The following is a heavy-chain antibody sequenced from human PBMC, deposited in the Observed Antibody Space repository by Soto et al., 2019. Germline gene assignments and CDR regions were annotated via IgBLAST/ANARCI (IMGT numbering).Heavy chain of an antibody. CDR2: ITGSGSST. Sequence: EVQLLESGGGLVQPGGSLRLSCAASGFTFSSYAMNWVRQAPGKGLEWVSAITGSGSSTYYADSVTGRFTISRDNSKSTLYLQMNSLRAEDTAVYYCAKGYCSSTTCYSPFDYWCQGTLVTVSS. CDR3: AKGYCSSTTCYSPFDY. D-gene: IGHD2-2*01. V-gene: IGHV3-23*01. J-gene: IGHJ4*02. CDR1: GFTFSSYA.